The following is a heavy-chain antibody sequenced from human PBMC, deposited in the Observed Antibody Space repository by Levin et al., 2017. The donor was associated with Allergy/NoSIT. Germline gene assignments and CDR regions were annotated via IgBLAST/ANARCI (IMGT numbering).Heavy chain of an antibody. CDR3: ARPSYYYGSGSAFDI. D-gene: IGHD3-10*01. J-gene: IGHJ3*02. CDR1: GGSISSSSYY. V-gene: IGHV4-39*01. Sequence: PSETLSLTCTVSGGSISSSSYYWGWIRQPPGKGLEWIGSIYYSGSTYYNPSLKSRVTISVDTSKNQFSLKLSSVTAADTAVYYCARPSYYYGSGSAFDIWGQGTMVTVSS. CDR2: IYYSGST.